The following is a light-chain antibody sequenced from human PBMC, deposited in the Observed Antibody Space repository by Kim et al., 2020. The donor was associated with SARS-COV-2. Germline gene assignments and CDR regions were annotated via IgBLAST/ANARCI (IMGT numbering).Light chain of an antibody. CDR3: MQASYWPYN. CDR2: QVS. V-gene: IGKV2-30*02. CDR1: QNLLHSDGNTY. Sequence: PASISCTSSQNLLHSDGNTYYLSWFHQRPDQSPRRLISQVSKRDSGVPDRFSGNGSDTDFTLTITRVEAEDLGFYYCMQASYWPYNFGQGTKLEI. J-gene: IGKJ2*01.